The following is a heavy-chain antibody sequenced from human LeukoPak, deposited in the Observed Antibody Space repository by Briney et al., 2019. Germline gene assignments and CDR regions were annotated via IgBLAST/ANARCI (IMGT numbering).Heavy chain of an antibody. J-gene: IGHJ5*02. CDR3: ARHTGVQLWNPNWFDP. CDR2: IYYSGST. CDR1: GGSISSYY. V-gene: IGHV4-59*08. Sequence: SETLSLTCTVSGGSISSYYWSWIRQPPGKELEWIGFIYYSGSTNYNPSLKSRVTISVDTSKNQFSLKLTSVTAADTAVYYCARHTGVQLWNPNWFDPWGQGTLVTVSS. D-gene: IGHD5-18*01.